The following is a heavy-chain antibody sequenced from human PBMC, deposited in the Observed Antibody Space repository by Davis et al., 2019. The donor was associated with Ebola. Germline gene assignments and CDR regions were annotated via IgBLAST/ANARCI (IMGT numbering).Heavy chain of an antibody. Sequence: PGGSLRLSCAASEFSFIDAWMTWVRQAPGKGLEWVGRIKSKSDGGTIDYAAPLKGRFTLSRDDSKNTLYLQMNSLKTEDTAVYYCTTIRRSSYYGRSMDVWGQGTTVTVSS. CDR3: TTIRRSSYYGRSMDV. V-gene: IGHV3-15*01. D-gene: IGHD3-10*01. J-gene: IGHJ6*02. CDR1: EFSFIDAW. CDR2: IKSKSDGGTI.